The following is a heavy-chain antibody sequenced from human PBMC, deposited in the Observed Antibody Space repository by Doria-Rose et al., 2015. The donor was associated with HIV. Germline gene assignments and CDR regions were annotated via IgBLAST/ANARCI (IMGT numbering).Heavy chain of an antibody. D-gene: IGHD6-13*01. CDR2: LFTDDAI. CDR1: GVSLSSPGMG. Sequence: QITLKESGPVLVKPTETLTLTCTVSGVSLSSPGMGVSWIRQPPGKVLEWLAHLFTDDAISYKTSLKSRLTIYRGTSRSQVVHTMTDMDPVDTATYYCARIKSSRWYHKYYFDFWGQGTLVIVSA. J-gene: IGHJ4*02. V-gene: IGHV2-26*01. CDR3: ARIKSSRWYHKYYFDF.